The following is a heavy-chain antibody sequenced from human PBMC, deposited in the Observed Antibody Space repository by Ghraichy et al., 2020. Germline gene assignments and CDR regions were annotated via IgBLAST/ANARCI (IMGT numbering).Heavy chain of an antibody. CDR3: ARVENYYDSSGYYYALRWDYYMDV. CDR2: ISSSSSYI. CDR1: GFTFSSYS. J-gene: IGHJ6*03. Sequence: GGSLRLSCAASGFTFSSYSMNWVRQAPGKGLEWVSSISSSSSYIYYADSVKGRFTISRDNAKNSLYLQMNSLRAEDTAVYYCARVENYYDSSGYYYALRWDYYMDVWGKGTTVTVSS. D-gene: IGHD3-22*01. V-gene: IGHV3-21*01.